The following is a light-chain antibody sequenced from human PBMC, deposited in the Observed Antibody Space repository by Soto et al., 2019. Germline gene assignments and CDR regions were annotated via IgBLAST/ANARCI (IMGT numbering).Light chain of an antibody. CDR1: QSVSRDY. CDR3: QHYGSSPLT. J-gene: IGKJ4*01. Sequence: EIVLAQSPGTLSLSPGQRATLSCRASQSVSRDYVAWYQHKPGQAPRLLIYAASSRPSGIPDRFGGSGSGTDFTLTISRLEPEDFALYYCQHYGSSPLTFGGGTSVEF. V-gene: IGKV3-20*01. CDR2: AAS.